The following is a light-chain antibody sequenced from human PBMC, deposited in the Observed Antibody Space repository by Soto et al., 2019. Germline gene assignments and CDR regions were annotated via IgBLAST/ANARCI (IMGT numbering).Light chain of an antibody. CDR3: SSYTSSSTWV. V-gene: IGLV2-14*01. Sequence: QSALTQPASVSGSPGQSITISCTGTRSDVGGYNYVSWYQQHPGKAPKLMIYEVTNRPSGVSDRFSGSRSGNTASLPISGLQAEDESDYYCSSYTSSSTWVFGGGTKLTVL. CDR1: RSDVGGYNY. CDR2: EVT. J-gene: IGLJ3*02.